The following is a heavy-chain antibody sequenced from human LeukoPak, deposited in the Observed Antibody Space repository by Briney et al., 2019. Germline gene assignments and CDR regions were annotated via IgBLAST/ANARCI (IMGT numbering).Heavy chain of an antibody. V-gene: IGHV3-30*18. D-gene: IGHD3-10*01. J-gene: IGHJ3*02. CDR3: AKGYYYGSGSYNPDAFDI. CDR2: ISYDGGNK. Sequence: GGSLRLSCAASGFTFSSYGMHWVRQAPGKGLEWVAVISYDGGNKYYADSVKGRFTISRDNSKNTLYLQMNSLRAEDTAVYYCAKGYYYGSGSYNPDAFDIWGQGTMVTVSS. CDR1: GFTFSSYG.